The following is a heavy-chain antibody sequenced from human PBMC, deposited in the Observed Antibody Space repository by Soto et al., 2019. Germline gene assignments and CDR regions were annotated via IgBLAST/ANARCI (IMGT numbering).Heavy chain of an antibody. V-gene: IGHV3-30*04. CDR2: ISNDGSYK. CDR3: VRGREAFDS. CDR1: GFTFSTYA. J-gene: IGHJ4*02. Sequence: QVLLVESGGGVVQPGRSLRLSCAASGFTFSTYAMYWVRQAPGKGLESVAVISNDGSYKYSAESVKGRFTISRDNSKNTLYMQMNSLRTEDTAVYYCVRGREAFDSWGQGTLVTVSS.